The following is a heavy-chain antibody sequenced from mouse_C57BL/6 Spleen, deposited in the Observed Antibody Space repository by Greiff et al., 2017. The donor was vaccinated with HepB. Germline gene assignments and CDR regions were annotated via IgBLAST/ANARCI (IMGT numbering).Heavy chain of an antibody. J-gene: IGHJ2*01. Sequence: VQLQQSGAELVRPGASVKLSCTASGFNIKDYYMHWVKQRPEQGLEWIGRIDPEDGDTEYAPKFQGKATMTADTYSNTAYLQLSSLTSEDTAVSYCTKDTTLVDYFDYWGQGTTLTVSS. CDR1: GFNIKDYY. CDR2: IDPEDGDT. CDR3: TKDTTLVDYFDY. D-gene: IGHD1-1*01. V-gene: IGHV14-1*01.